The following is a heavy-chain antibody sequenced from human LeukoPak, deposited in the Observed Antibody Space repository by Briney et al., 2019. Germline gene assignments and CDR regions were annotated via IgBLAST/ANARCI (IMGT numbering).Heavy chain of an antibody. CDR3: AREEVDGDYVWGSYRTSDY. Sequence: GGSLRLSCAASGFTFSSYSMNWVRQAPGKGLEWVSYISSSSSTIYYADSVKGRFTISRDNAKNSLYLQMNSLRDEDTAVYYCAREEVDGDYVWGSYRTSDYWGQGTLVTVSS. D-gene: IGHD3-16*02. CDR2: ISSSSSTI. V-gene: IGHV3-48*02. J-gene: IGHJ4*02. CDR1: GFTFSSYS.